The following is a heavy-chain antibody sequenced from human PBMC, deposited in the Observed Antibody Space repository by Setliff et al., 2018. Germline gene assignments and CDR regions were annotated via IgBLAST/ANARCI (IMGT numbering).Heavy chain of an antibody. D-gene: IGHD4-17*01. V-gene: IGHV4-59*02. CDR1: GDYVSSQY. CDR3: ARDPLTTNRRRAFDI. CDR2: ISNSGST. J-gene: IGHJ3*02. Sequence: PSETLSLTCTVSGDYVSSQYWSWIRQPPGKGLEWIGYISNSGSTYYNPSLKSRVTISVDTSKNQFSLKLSSVTAADTAVYYCARDPLTTNRRRAFDIWGQGTMVTVSS.